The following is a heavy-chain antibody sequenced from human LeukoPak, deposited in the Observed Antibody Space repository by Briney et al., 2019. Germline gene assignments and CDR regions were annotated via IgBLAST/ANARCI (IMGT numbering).Heavy chain of an antibody. CDR1: GYTFTSYD. CDR3: ARYSSGWYGVRYYYYGMDV. V-gene: IGHV1-8*01. D-gene: IGHD6-19*01. CDR2: MNPNSGNT. Sequence: ASVKVSCKASGYTFTSYDINWVRQATGQGLEWMGWMNPNSGNTGYAQKFQGRVTMTRNTSISTAYMELGSLRSEDTAVYYCARYSSGWYGVRYYYYGMDVWGQGTTVTVSS. J-gene: IGHJ6*02.